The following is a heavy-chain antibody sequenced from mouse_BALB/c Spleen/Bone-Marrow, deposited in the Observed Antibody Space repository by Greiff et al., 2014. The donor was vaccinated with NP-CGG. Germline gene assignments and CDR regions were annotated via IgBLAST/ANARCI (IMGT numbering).Heavy chain of an antibody. D-gene: IGHD2-2*01. CDR2: IGSGGGNT. CDR1: GFAFSTYD. Sequence: EVQLVESGGGLVKPGGSLKLSCAASGFAFSTYDMSWVRQTPEKRLEWVAYIGSGGGNTYYPDTVKGRFTISRDNAKNTLSLQMSSLKSEDTAIFFCGRHSRGYDGFANWGQGTLVTVSA. J-gene: IGHJ3*01. CDR3: GRHSRGYDGFAN. V-gene: IGHV5-12-1*01.